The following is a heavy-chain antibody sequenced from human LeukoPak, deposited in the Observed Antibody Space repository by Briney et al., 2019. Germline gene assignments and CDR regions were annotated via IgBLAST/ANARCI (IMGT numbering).Heavy chain of an antibody. CDR2: IYTSGST. V-gene: IGHV4-4*09. CDR3: AAANIYYYYMDV. D-gene: IGHD6-13*01. Sequence: SETLSLTCTVSGGSISSYYWSWIRQPPGKGLEWIGYIYTSGSTNYNPSLKSRVTISVDTFKNQFSLKLSSVTAADTAVYYCAAANIYYYYMDVWGKGTTVTVSS. CDR1: GGSISSYY. J-gene: IGHJ6*03.